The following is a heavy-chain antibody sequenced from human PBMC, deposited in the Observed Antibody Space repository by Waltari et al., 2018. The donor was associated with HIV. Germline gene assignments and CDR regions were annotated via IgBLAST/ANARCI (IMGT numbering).Heavy chain of an antibody. J-gene: IGHJ4*02. CDR3: ARDHDYYDSSGYQDY. V-gene: IGHV3-21*01. D-gene: IGHD3-22*01. CDR2: ISSSSSYI. Sequence: EVQLVESGGGLFKPGGSLRLSCAASGFTFRSYSMNWVRTAPGKGLEWVSSISSSSSYIYYADSVKGRFTISRDNAKNSLYLQMNSLRAEDTAVYYCARDHDYYDSSGYQDYWGQGTLVTVSS. CDR1: GFTFRSYS.